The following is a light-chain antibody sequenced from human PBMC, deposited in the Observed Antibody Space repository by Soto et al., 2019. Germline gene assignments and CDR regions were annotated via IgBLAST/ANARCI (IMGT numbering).Light chain of an antibody. CDR1: QSVSSY. V-gene: IGKV3-11*01. Sequence: EIVLTQSPATLSLSSGERATISCRASQSVSSYLAWYQQKPGQAPRLLIYDASNMATGIPARFSGSGSGTDFTLTISSLEPEDFAVYYCQQRSNWPPYVDARPKWTFGQGTKVEIK. CDR2: DAS. J-gene: IGKJ1*01. CDR3: QQRSNWPPYVDARPKWT.